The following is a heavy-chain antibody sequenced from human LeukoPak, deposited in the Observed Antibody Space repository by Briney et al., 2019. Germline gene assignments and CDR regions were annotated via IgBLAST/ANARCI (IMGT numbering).Heavy chain of an antibody. CDR2: ISGSGGST. CDR3: AKHFWSGYYPYFDY. D-gene: IGHD3-3*02. J-gene: IGHJ4*02. Sequence: GGSLRLSCAASGFTFSRYAMNWVRQAPGKGLEWVSTISGSGGSTNYADSVKGRFTISTDNSKTTLYLQMNSLRAEDTAVYYCAKHFWSGYYPYFDYWGQGTQVTVSS. CDR1: GFTFSRYA. V-gene: IGHV3-23*01.